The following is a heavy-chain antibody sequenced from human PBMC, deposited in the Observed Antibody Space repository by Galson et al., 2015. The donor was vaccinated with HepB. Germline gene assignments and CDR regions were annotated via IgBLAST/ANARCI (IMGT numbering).Heavy chain of an antibody. V-gene: IGHV3-30*04. Sequence: SLRLSCAASGFTLRSYTMYWVRQAPGKGLEWVATISYDGRNKYYADSVKGRFTISRDNSKNKLCLQMSTLRTEDAAVYYCARADPISTLGFCTGRSCSPDNWGQGTLVTVSS. CDR1: GFTLRSYT. D-gene: IGHD2-15*01. J-gene: IGHJ4*02. CDR3: ARADPISTLGFCTGRSCSPDN. CDR2: ISYDGRNK.